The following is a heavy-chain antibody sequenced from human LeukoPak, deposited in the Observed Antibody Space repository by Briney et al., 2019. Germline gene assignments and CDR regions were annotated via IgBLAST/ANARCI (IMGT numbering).Heavy chain of an antibody. J-gene: IGHJ6*02. CDR3: ARECVVPAAFGYYYYYGMDV. V-gene: IGHV4-30-4*01. CDR2: IYYSGST. D-gene: IGHD2-2*01. CDR1: GGSISSGDYY. Sequence: SQTLSLTCTVSGGSISSGDYYWSWIRQPPGKGLEWIGYIYYSGSTYYNPSLKSRVTISVDTSKNQFSLKLSSVTAADTAVYYCARECVVPAAFGYYYYYGMDVWGQGTTVTVSS.